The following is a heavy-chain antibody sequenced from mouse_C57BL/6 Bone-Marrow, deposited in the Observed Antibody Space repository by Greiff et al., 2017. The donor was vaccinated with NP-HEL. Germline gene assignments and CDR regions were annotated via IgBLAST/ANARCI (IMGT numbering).Heavy chain of an antibody. CDR2: ISNGGGSP. CDR1: GFTFSDYY. CDR3: ARHITTVVADYAMDY. D-gene: IGHD1-1*01. J-gene: IGHJ4*01. V-gene: IGHV5-12*01. Sequence: VKLQESGGGLVQPGGSLKLSCAASGFTFSDYYMYWVRQTPEKRLEWVAYISNGGGSPYYPDTVKGRFTISRDNAKNTLYLQMSRLKSEDTAMYYCARHITTVVADYAMDYWGQGTSVTVSS.